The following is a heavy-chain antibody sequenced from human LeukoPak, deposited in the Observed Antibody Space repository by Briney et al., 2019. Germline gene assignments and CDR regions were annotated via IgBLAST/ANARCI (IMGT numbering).Heavy chain of an antibody. D-gene: IGHD5-18*01. V-gene: IGHV4-39*01. Sequence: SSETLSLTCTVSGGSISSSSYYWGWIRQPPGKGLEWIGSISYSGSTYYSPSLKSRVTISVDTSKNQFSLKLSSVTAADTAVFYCATWESESSWDTAMSYRIDYWGQGTLVTVSS. J-gene: IGHJ4*02. CDR1: GGSISSSSYY. CDR2: ISYSGST. CDR3: ATWESESSWDTAMSYRIDY.